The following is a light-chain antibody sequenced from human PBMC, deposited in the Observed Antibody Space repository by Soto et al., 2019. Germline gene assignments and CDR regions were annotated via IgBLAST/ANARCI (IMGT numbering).Light chain of an antibody. V-gene: IGKV1-9*01. J-gene: IGKJ5*01. CDR3: QQLFDSPIT. CDR2: AAS. Sequence: VSSTCRASQVISTSLAWYQVKPGKAPKLLIYAASTLESGVPSRFSATVSGTEFSLTITSLQPEDFATYYCQQLFDSPITFGQGTRLEIK. CDR1: QVISTS.